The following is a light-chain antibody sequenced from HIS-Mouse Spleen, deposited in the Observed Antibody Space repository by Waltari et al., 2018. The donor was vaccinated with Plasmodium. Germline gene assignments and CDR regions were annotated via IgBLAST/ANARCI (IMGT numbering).Light chain of an antibody. J-gene: IGLJ3*02. CDR2: EGS. Sequence: QSALTQPASVSGSPGQSITISCTGTSSDVGSYNLVSWYQQHPGKAPKLMIYEGSKRPSGGSNLFSGSKSGNTGALTISGLQAEDEADYYCCSYAGSSTNWVFGGGTKLTVL. CDR3: CSYAGSSTNWV. V-gene: IGLV2-23*01. CDR1: SSDVGSYNL.